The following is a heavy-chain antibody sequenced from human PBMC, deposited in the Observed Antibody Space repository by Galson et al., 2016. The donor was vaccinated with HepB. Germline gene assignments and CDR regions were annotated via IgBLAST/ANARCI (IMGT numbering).Heavy chain of an antibody. Sequence: SLRLSCAASGFTFSSYSMNWVRQAPGKGLEWVSSINSSSSYIYPADSVKGRFTISRDNAKNSLYLQRNSLSAEDTAVYYSAGALEKFGELFLYYGMDGWGQGTADTVSS. CDR1: GFTFSSYS. V-gene: IGHV3-21*04. D-gene: IGHD3-10*01. J-gene: IGHJ6*02. CDR3: AGALEKFGELFLYYGMDG. CDR2: INSSSSYI.